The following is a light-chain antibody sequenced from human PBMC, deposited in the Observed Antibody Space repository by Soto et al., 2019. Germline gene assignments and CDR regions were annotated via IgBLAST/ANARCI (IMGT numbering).Light chain of an antibody. Sequence: DIQMTQSPSTLSASVGDRVTITCQASQSISSSLAWYQQKPGKAPKLLIYKASSLESGVPSRFSGSGSGTEFTPTISSLQPDDFATSYCQQYNSYPWTFGQGTKVDIK. CDR2: KAS. CDR1: QSISSS. V-gene: IGKV1-5*03. J-gene: IGKJ1*01. CDR3: QQYNSYPWT.